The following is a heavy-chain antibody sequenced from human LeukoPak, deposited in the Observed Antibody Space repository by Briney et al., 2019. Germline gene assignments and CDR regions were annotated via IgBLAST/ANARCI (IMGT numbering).Heavy chain of an antibody. CDR3: ASEGTGSPYYFDY. D-gene: IGHD3-10*01. Sequence: GGSLRLSCAASGFTLNSYSMNWVRQAPEKGLEWVSSIGSSDSYIYYADSVKGRFIISRDNAKNSLYLQMNSLRAEDTAVYYCASEGTGSPYYFDYWGQGTLVTVSS. CDR2: IGSSDSYI. V-gene: IGHV3-21*01. J-gene: IGHJ4*02. CDR1: GFTLNSYS.